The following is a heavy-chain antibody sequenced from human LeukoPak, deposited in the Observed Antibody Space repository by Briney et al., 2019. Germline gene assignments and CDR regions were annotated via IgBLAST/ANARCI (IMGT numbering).Heavy chain of an antibody. D-gene: IGHD1-26*01. CDR2: ISGSGGST. V-gene: IGHV3-23*01. CDR1: GFTFSSYA. J-gene: IGHJ4*02. Sequence: PGGSLRLSCAASGFTFSSYAMSWVRQAPGKGLEWVSDISGSGGSTYYADSVKGRFTISRDNSKNTLYLQMNSPRAEDTAVYYCAKGASGSYHTPYVYWGQGTLVTVSS. CDR3: AKGASGSYHTPYVY.